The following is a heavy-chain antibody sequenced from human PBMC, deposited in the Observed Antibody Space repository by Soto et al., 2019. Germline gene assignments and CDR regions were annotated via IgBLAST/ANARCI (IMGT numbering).Heavy chain of an antibody. CDR3: ATILNRAFET. V-gene: IGHV3-7*01. CDR1: GFTFSSYW. D-gene: IGHD3-3*01. J-gene: IGHJ3*02. Sequence: EAQLVESGGGLVQPGGSLRLSCAASGFTFSSYWMSWVRQAPGRGLEWMGNIKQDGTEKDYVDSVKGRFTISRDNARNSVFLQMDSLRADDTAVYYCATILNRAFETWGQGTMVTVSS. CDR2: IKQDGTEK.